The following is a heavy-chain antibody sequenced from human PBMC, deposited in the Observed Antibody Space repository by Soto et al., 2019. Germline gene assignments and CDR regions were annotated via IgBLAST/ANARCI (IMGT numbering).Heavy chain of an antibody. CDR2: ISYDGSNK. CDR3: AKEGRYSGGAGFDY. CDR1: GFTFSSYG. Sequence: QVQLVESGGGVVQPGRSLRLSCAASGFTFSSYGMHWVRQAPGKGLEWVAVISYDGSNKYYADSVKGRFTISRDNSKNRVYVQMKSLRAEDRAVYYCAKEGRYSGGAGFDYWGQGTLVTVSS. J-gene: IGHJ4*02. D-gene: IGHD5-18*01. V-gene: IGHV3-30*18.